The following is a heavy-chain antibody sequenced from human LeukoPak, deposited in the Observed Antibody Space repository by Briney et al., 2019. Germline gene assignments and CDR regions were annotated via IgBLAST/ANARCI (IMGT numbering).Heavy chain of an antibody. V-gene: IGHV3-7*01. D-gene: IGHD2-15*01. Sequence: GGSLRLSRAASGFTFSSYWMSWVRQAPGKGLEGVANIKPDGSDKYYVDSVKGRFTISRDNARNSLYLQMNSLTGEDTAVYYCAKGYCSGASCQEEYWGQGTLVTVSS. CDR1: GFTFSSYW. CDR2: IKPDGSDK. CDR3: AKGYCSGASCQEEY. J-gene: IGHJ4*02.